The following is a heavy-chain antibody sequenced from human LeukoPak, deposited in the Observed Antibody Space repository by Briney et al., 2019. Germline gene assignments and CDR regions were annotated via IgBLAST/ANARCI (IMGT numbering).Heavy chain of an antibody. CDR1: GFTFSSYG. J-gene: IGHJ3*02. Sequence: SLRLSCAASGFTFSSYGMHWVRQAPGRGLEWVAVIPNDGSYKYYADSVKGRLTISRDNAKNTLYLQMNSLRVEDTAVYYCAGDDDKPDNGFDIWGRGTLVTVSS. CDR3: AGDDDKPDNGFDI. D-gene: IGHD1-1*01. V-gene: IGHV3-33*01. CDR2: IPNDGSYK.